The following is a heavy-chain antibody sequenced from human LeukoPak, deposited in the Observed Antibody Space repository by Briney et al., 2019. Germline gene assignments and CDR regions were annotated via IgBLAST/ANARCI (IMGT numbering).Heavy chain of an antibody. V-gene: IGHV3-23*01. Sequence: GGSLKLSCAASEFTFSNYAMSWVRQAPGKGLEWVATISNTGGRTYYADSVKGRFTISRDNSKNTLYLQMNSLRAEDTAVYYCAKNVREADWYYYYMDVWGKGTTVTVSS. J-gene: IGHJ6*03. CDR2: ISNTGGRT. CDR3: AKNVREADWYYYYMDV. CDR1: EFTFSNYA. D-gene: IGHD3-9*01.